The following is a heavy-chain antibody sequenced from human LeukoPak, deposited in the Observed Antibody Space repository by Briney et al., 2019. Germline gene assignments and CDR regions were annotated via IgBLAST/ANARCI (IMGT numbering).Heavy chain of an antibody. CDR1: GGSISSYY. CDR2: IYYSGST. V-gene: IGHV4-59*01. J-gene: IGHJ5*02. CDR3: ARFHCSGGSCRGGWFDP. Sequence: SETLSLTCTVSGGSISSYYWSWIRQPPGKGLEWIGYIYYSGSTNYNPSLKSRVTISVDTSKNQFSLKLSSVTAADTAVYYCARFHCSGGSCRGGWFDPWGQGTLVTVSS. D-gene: IGHD2-15*01.